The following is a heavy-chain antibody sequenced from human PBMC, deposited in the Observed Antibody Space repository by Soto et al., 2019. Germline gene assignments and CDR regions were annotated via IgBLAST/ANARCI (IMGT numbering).Heavy chain of an antibody. CDR1: GGTFSSYA. CDR2: IIPIFGTA. J-gene: IGHJ4*02. CDR3: ASVYYDSSGPQN. V-gene: IGHV1-69*13. Sequence: SVKVSCKASGGTFSSYAISWVRQAPGQGLEWMGGIIPIFGTANYAQKFQGRVTITAGESTSTAYMELSSLRSEDTAVYYCASVYYDSSGPQNWGQGTLVTVSS. D-gene: IGHD3-22*01.